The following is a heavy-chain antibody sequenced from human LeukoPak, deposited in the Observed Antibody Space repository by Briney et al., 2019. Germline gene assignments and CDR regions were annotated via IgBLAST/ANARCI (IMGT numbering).Heavy chain of an antibody. CDR3: ARVGYGSGSYYDY. CDR2: ISSSGSTI. D-gene: IGHD3-10*01. J-gene: IGHJ4*02. CDR1: GFTFSSYE. V-gene: IGHV3-48*03. Sequence: GGSLRLSCAASGFTFSSYEMNWVRQAPEKGLEWVSYISSSGSTIYYADSVKGRFTISRDNDKNSLYLQMNSLRAEDTAVYYCARVGYGSGSYYDYWGQGSLVTVSS.